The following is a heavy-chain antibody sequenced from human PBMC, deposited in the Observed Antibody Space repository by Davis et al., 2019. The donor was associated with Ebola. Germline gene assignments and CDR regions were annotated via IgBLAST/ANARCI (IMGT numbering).Heavy chain of an antibody. CDR2: IFYSGYT. CDR1: GVSISSVSW. CDR3: AGQWGILRVWNV. D-gene: IGHD1-26*01. J-gene: IGHJ6*02. Sequence: PSETLSLTCAVSGVSISSVSWWSLVRQPPGKGLEWIGEIFYSGYTKYNPSLTSRVTISLDKSQNQFSQRLTSVTAADAAVYYCAGQWGILRVWNVWGQGTTVAVS. V-gene: IGHV4-4*02.